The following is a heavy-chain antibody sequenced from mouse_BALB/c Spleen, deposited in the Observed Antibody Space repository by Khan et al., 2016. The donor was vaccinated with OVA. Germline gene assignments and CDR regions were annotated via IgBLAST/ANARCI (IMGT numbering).Heavy chain of an antibody. CDR2: INPSTGYT. CDR3: ANHGSSSAWLTY. D-gene: IGHD1-1*01. J-gene: IGHJ3*01. CDR1: GYTFTSYW. Sequence: VQLQQSGAELAKPGASVKMSCKASGYTFTSYWMHWVKQRPGQGLEWIGYINPSTGYTEYNQRFKDKAPLTADKSSSTAYMQLSSLTSEESSVYYWANHGSSSAWLTYWGQGTLVTVSA. V-gene: IGHV1-7*01.